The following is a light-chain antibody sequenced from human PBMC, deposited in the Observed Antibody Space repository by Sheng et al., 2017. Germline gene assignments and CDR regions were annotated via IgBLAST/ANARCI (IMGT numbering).Light chain of an antibody. CDR2: VAS. J-gene: IGKJ4*01. V-gene: IGKV1-6*01. Sequence: AIQMTQSPSFLSASVGDSVTITCRASQDIGNDLGWYQQKPGKAPKLLVSVASSSHTGVASRFSVSGSGTDFTLTISSLQPDDYATYFCLQDNSYPLTFGGGTTVDIK. CDR3: LQDNSYPLT. CDR1: QDIGND.